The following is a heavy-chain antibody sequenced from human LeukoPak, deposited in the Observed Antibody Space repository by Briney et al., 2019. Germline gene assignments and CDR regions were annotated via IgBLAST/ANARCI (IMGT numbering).Heavy chain of an antibody. V-gene: IGHV3-30-3*02. CDR1: GFTFSSYA. J-gene: IGHJ3*02. CDR2: ISYDGSNK. Sequence: PGRSLRLSCAASGFTFSSYAMHWVRQAPGKGLEWVAVISYDGSNKYYADSVKGRFTISRDNAKNSLYLQMNSLRAEDTAVYYCAKPGDVVVPAAYGAFDIWGQGTMVTVSS. CDR3: AKPGDVVVPAAYGAFDI. D-gene: IGHD2-2*01.